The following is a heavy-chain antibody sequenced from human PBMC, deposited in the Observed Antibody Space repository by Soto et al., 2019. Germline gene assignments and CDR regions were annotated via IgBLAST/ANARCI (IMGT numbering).Heavy chain of an antibody. Sequence: LSLTCAVYGGSFSGYYWSWIRQPPGKGLEWIGEINHSGSTNYNPSLKSRVTISVDTSKNQFSLKLSSVTAADTAVYYCARGGSRDVVIKLISGSPLDYWGQGTLVTVSS. CDR1: GGSFSGYY. CDR2: INHSGST. J-gene: IGHJ4*02. D-gene: IGHD3-22*01. V-gene: IGHV4-34*01. CDR3: ARGGSRDVVIKLISGSPLDY.